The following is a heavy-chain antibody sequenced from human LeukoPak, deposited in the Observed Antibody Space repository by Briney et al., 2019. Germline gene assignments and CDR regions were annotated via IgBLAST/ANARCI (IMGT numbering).Heavy chain of an antibody. Sequence: GGSLRLSCAASGFTFSSYSTNWVRQAPGKGLEWVSYISSSGSTIYYADSVKGRFTISRDNAKNSLYLQVNSLRAEDTAVYYCTRDLHYDSSGYYGYWGQGTLVTVSS. CDR1: GFTFSSYS. D-gene: IGHD3-22*01. J-gene: IGHJ4*02. CDR2: ISSSGSTI. CDR3: TRDLHYDSSGYYGY. V-gene: IGHV3-48*04.